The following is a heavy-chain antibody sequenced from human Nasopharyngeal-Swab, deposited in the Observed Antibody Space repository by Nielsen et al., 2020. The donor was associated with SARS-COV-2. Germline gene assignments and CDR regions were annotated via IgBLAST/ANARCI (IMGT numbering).Heavy chain of an antibody. J-gene: IGHJ4*02. Sequence: GESLKISCAASGFTFSSYGMHWVRQAPGKGLEWVAVISYDGSNKYYADSVKGRFTISRDNSKNTLYLQMNSLRAEDTAVYYCAKDLGIVVVPAAIGPDYWGQGTLVTVPS. CDR3: AKDLGIVVVPAAIGPDY. CDR2: ISYDGSNK. D-gene: IGHD2-2*01. CDR1: GFTFSSYG. V-gene: IGHV3-30*18.